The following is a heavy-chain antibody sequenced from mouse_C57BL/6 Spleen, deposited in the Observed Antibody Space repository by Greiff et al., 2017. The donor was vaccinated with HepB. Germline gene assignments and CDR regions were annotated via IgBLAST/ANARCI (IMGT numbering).Heavy chain of an antibody. V-gene: IGHV1-55*01. CDR3: ARGDDYDGFDY. CDR2: LYPGSGST. CDR1: GYTFTSYW. Sequence: QVQLQQPGAELVKPGASVKMSCKASGYTFTSYWITWVKQRPGQGLEWIGDLYPGSGSTNYNEKFKSKATLTVDTSSSTAYMQRSSLTSEDSAVYYCARGDDYDGFDYWGQGTTLTVSS. J-gene: IGHJ2*01. D-gene: IGHD2-4*01.